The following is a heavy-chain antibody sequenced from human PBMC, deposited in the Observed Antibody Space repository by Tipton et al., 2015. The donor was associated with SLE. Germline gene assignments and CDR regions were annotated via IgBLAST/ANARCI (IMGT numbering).Heavy chain of an antibody. J-gene: IGHJ4*02. Sequence: SLRLSCAASGFTFDDYTMHWVRQAPGKGLEWVSSITWNTGSINYADSLKGRFTVSRDNAKNSLYLQMNSLGAEDTALYYCARGHSSSWYRDPYFDHWGQGSLVSVSS. D-gene: IGHD6-13*01. CDR2: ITWNTGSI. CDR1: GFTFDDYT. CDR3: ARGHSSSWYRDPYFDH. V-gene: IGHV3-9*01.